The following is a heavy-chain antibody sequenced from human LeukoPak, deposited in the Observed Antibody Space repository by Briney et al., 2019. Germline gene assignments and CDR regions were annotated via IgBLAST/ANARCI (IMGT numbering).Heavy chain of an antibody. CDR3: ARDAGITIFGVVSNYYGMDV. CDR1: GYTFTSYG. V-gene: IGHV1-18*01. Sequence: ASVKVSCKASGYTFTSYGISWVRQAPGQGLEWMGWISAYNGNTNYAQKLQGRVTMTTDTSTSTAYMELRSLRSDDTAVYYCARDAGITIFGVVSNYYGMDVWGQGTTVTVSS. J-gene: IGHJ6*02. D-gene: IGHD3-3*01. CDR2: ISAYNGNT.